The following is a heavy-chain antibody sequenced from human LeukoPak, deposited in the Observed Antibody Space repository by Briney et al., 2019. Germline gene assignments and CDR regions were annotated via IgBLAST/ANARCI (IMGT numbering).Heavy chain of an antibody. CDR3: ARDGSGSYFNWFDP. CDR2: IYYSGNT. CDR1: GGSISGSY. D-gene: IGHD1-26*01. Sequence: SETLSLTCTVSGGSISGSYWSWIRQPQGKGLEWIGYIYYSGNTKYNPSLKSRVTISRDTSKNQFSLKLTSVTAADTAVYYCARDGSGSYFNWFDPWGQGTLVTVSS. J-gene: IGHJ5*02. V-gene: IGHV4-59*01.